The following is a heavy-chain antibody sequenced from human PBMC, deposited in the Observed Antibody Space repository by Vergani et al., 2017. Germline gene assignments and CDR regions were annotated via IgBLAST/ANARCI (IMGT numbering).Heavy chain of an antibody. V-gene: IGHV1-46*01. CDR2: INPSGGST. J-gene: IGHJ6*02. Sequence: VQLVQSGAAVKKPGASVKVSCKASGYTFTSYYMHWVRQAPGQGLVWMGIINPSGGSTNYAQKLQRRVTMTRDTSTSTVYMELSSLRSEDTAVYYCAREALGYCSSTSCDERSGYYYYGMDGRGQGTTGTV. CDR1: GYTFTSYY. D-gene: IGHD2-2*01. CDR3: AREALGYCSSTSCDERSGYYYYGMDG.